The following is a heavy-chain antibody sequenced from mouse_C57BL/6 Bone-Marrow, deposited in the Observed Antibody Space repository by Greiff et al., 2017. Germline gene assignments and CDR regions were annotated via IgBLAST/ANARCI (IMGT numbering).Heavy chain of an antibody. D-gene: IGHD1-1*01. J-gene: IGHJ2*01. V-gene: IGHV1-55*01. CDR3: AIYGIRDYVDY. Sequence: QVQLQQSGAELVKPGASVKMSCKASGYTFTSYWITWVKQRPGQGLEWIGDIYPGSGSTNYNEKFKSKATLTVDTSSSTAYMQLSSLTSEDAAVYYCAIYGIRDYVDYWGQGTTLTVSS. CDR2: IYPGSGST. CDR1: GYTFTSYW.